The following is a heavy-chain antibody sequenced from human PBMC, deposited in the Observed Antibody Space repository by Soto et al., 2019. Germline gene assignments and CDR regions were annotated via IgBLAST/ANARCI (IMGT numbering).Heavy chain of an antibody. CDR1: GFTFSSYA. J-gene: IGHJ6*02. V-gene: IGHV3-23*01. CDR3: AGYRAGVRYYGMDV. Sequence: EVQLLESGGGLVQPGGSLRLSCAASGFTFSSYAMNWVRQAPGKGLEWVSLIGESGTPTYYADSVKGRFTISRDNSGNTLFLEMYSLRAEDTAVYYCAGYRAGVRYYGMDVWGQGSTVTVSS. CDR2: IGESGTPT. D-gene: IGHD5-18*01.